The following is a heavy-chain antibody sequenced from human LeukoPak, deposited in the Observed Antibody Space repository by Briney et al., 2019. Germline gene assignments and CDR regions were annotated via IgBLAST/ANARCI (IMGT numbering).Heavy chain of an antibody. Sequence: SETLSLTCAVYGGSFSGYYWSWIRQPPEKGLEWIGEINHSGSTNYNPSLKSRVTISVDTSKNQFSLKLSSVTAADTAVYYCARGRGYSGYERWGQGTLVTVSS. J-gene: IGHJ4*02. CDR1: GGSFSGYY. V-gene: IGHV4-34*01. CDR2: INHSGST. CDR3: ARGRGYSGYER. D-gene: IGHD5-12*01.